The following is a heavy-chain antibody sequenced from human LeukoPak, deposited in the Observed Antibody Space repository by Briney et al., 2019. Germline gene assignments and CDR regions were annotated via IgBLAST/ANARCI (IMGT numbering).Heavy chain of an antibody. J-gene: IGHJ3*02. V-gene: IGHV3-30-3*02. CDR2: ISYDGSNK. Sequence: GGSLRLSCAASGFTFSSYAMHWVRQAPGKGLEWVAVISYDGSNKYYADSVKGRFTISRDNSKNTLYLQMNSLRAEDTAVYYCAKWAFIVSSTSCYKDRSCQVDDAFDIWGQGTMVTVSS. CDR1: GFTFSSYA. CDR3: AKWAFIVSSTSCYKDRSCQVDDAFDI. D-gene: IGHD2-2*02.